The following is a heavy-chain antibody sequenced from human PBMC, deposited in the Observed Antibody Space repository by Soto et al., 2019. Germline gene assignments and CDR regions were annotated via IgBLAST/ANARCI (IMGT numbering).Heavy chain of an antibody. CDR1: GFTFSSYG. CDR3: ARDGHSTVTHFDY. V-gene: IGHV3-33*01. J-gene: IGHJ4*02. Sequence: QVQLVESGGGVVQPGRSLRLSCAASGFTFSSYGMHWVRQAPGKGLEWVADIWYDGSNKYYADSVKGRFTISRDNSKNTLYLQMNSLRAEDTAVYYCARDGHSTVTHFDYWGQGTLVTVSS. D-gene: IGHD4-4*01. CDR2: IWYDGSNK.